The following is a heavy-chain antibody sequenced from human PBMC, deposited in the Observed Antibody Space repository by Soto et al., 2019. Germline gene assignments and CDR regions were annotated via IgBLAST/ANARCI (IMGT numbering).Heavy chain of an antibody. V-gene: IGHV3-23*01. J-gene: IGHJ3*02. CDR2: ILVGGST. Sequence: PGGSLRLSCGVSGFLCRSYDMSWVRQSTGKGLEWVSTILVGGSTHYEDSVKGRFTISRDTSKNTVYLQMNSLTAGDTDMYYCAKATATGGGAFEIYGQGTMVTVSS. CDR1: GFLCRSYD. CDR3: AKATATGGGAFEI. D-gene: IGHD2-8*02.